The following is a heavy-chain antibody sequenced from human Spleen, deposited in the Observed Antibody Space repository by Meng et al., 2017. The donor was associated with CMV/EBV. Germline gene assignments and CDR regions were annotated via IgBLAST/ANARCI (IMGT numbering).Heavy chain of an antibody. D-gene: IGHD1-26*01. CDR2: IKEDGSEK. Sequence: GESLKISCAASGFTFSSYWMSWVRQAPGKGLEWVANIKEDGSEKYYVDSVKGRFTISRDNAKNSLFLQMNSLRVEDTAVYYCARVGVTTSGLYYWGQGTLVTVSS. V-gene: IGHV3-7*01. J-gene: IGHJ4*02. CDR3: ARVGVTTSGLYY. CDR1: GFTFSSYW.